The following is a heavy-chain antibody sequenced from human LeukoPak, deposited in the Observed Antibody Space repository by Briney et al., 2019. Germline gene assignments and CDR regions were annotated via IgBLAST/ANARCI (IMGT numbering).Heavy chain of an antibody. Sequence: RGSLRLSCAASGFTFSSNYMRWVRQAPGKGLVWVSLLFSRGGTYYADSVKGRFTISRDDSKNTLYLQINSRRAEDTAVYYCASGGMGARKYYSDPFHYWGQGTLVTVSS. V-gene: IGHV3-53*01. CDR2: LFSRGGT. CDR3: ASGGMGARKYYSDPFHY. D-gene: IGHD3-10*01. J-gene: IGHJ4*02. CDR1: GFTFSSNY.